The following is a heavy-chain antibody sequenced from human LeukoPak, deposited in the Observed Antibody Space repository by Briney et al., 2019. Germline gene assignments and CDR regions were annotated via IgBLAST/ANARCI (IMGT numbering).Heavy chain of an antibody. Sequence: PGGSLRLSCAASGFTFSTYAMTWVRLAPGGGLEWVSAISGSGGSTSYADSVKGRFTISRDNSKNTLYLQMNSLRAEDTAVYYCAKATYYDYLKAGYYYGMDVWGQGTTVTVSS. D-gene: IGHD3-16*01. CDR3: AKATYYDYLKAGYYYGMDV. CDR2: ISGSGGST. J-gene: IGHJ6*02. CDR1: GFTFSTYA. V-gene: IGHV3-23*01.